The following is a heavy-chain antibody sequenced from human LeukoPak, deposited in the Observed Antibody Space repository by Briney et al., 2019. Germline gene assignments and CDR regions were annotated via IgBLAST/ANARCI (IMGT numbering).Heavy chain of an antibody. CDR1: GYTFTSYY. V-gene: IGHV1-46*01. D-gene: IGHD6-6*01. CDR2: INPSGGST. Sequence: VKVSCKASGYTFTSYYMHWVRQAPGQGLEWMGIINPSGGSTSYAQKFQGRVTMTRDMSTSTVYMELSSLRSEDTAVYYCARAPYSSSYQNWFDPWGQGTLVTVSS. CDR3: ARAPYSSSYQNWFDP. J-gene: IGHJ5*02.